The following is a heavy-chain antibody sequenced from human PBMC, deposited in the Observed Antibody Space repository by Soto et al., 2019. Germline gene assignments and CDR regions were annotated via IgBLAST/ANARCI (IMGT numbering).Heavy chain of an antibody. CDR2: IIPIFGTA. V-gene: IGHV1-69*13. D-gene: IGHD2-15*01. CDR3: ARAMVVVVVAATAAFDI. CDR1: GGTFSSYA. J-gene: IGHJ3*02. Sequence: SVKVSCKACGGTFSSYAISGVRQAPGQGLEWMGGIIPIFGTANYAQKFQGRVTITADESTSTAYMELSSLRSEDTAVYYCARAMVVVVVAATAAFDIWGQGTMVTVSS.